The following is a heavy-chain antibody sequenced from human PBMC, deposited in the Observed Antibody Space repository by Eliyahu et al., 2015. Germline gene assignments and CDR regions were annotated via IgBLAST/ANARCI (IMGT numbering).Heavy chain of an antibody. Sequence: QVQLQESGPGLVKPSETLSLTCTXXGGXISSYYWXWLRQXXGKGLEWIGYIXYSGSTNYNPSLKSRXTISVDTSKNQFSLKLSSVTAADTAVYYCARVPGGDYVGWGFDYWGQGTLVTVSS. D-gene: IGHD4-17*01. CDR1: GGXISSYY. V-gene: IGHV4-59*01. CDR3: ARVPGGDYVGWGFDY. J-gene: IGHJ4*02. CDR2: IXYSGST.